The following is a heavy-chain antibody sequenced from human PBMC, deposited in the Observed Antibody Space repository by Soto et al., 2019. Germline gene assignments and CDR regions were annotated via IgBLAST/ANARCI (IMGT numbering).Heavy chain of an antibody. CDR1: GYTFTGYY. CDR3: ARATYYYDSSGYYIDY. D-gene: IGHD3-22*01. Sequence: ASVKVSCKASGYTFTGYYMHWVRQAPGQGLEWMGWINPNSGGTNYAQKFQGWVTMTRDTSISTAYMELGRLRSDDTAVYYCARATYYYDSSGYYIDYWGQGTLVTVSS. CDR2: INPNSGGT. V-gene: IGHV1-2*04. J-gene: IGHJ4*02.